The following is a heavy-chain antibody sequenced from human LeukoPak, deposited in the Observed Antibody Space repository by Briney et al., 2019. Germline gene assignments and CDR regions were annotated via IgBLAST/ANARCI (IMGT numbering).Heavy chain of an antibody. CDR2: IYHDGRI. CDR3: ARDTSPGITGTY. V-gene: IGHV4-38-2*02. D-gene: IGHD1-20*01. Sequence: LSETLSLTCTVSGYSITNGYYWGWIRQPPGKGLEWIGSIYHDGRIDYNPSLKSRVTISRDTSNDQFSLKLSSVTAADTAMYYCARDTSPGITGTYWGQGTLVTVSS. J-gene: IGHJ4*02. CDR1: GYSITNGYY.